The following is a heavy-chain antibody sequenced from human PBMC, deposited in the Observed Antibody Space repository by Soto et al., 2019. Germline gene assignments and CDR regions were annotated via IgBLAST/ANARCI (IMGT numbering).Heavy chain of an antibody. CDR2: IIPIFGTA. Sequence: SVKVSCKASGGTFSSYAISWVRQAPGQGLEWMGGIIPIFGTANYAQKFQGRVTITADKSTSTAYMELSSLRSEDTAVYYCARDHPLAARPRWGSYDMDVWGQGTTVTVSS. CDR1: GGTFSSYA. D-gene: IGHD6-6*01. J-gene: IGHJ6*02. CDR3: ARDHPLAARPRWGSYDMDV. V-gene: IGHV1-69*06.